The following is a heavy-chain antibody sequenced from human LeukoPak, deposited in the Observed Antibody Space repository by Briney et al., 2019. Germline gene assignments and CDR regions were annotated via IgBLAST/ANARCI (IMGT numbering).Heavy chain of an antibody. V-gene: IGHV4-30-2*01. CDR2: IYHSGST. Sequence: SETLSLTCAVSGGSISSGDYSWSWIRQPPGKGLEWIGYIYHSGSTYYNPSLKSRVTISVDRSKNQFSLKLSSVTAADTAVYYCAREDPASVDWGQGTLVTVSS. CDR3: AREDPASVD. CDR1: GGSISSGDYS. J-gene: IGHJ4*02.